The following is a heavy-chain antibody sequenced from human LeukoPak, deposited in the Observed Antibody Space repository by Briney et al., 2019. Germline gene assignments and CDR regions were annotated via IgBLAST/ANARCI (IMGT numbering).Heavy chain of an antibody. CDR2: TYYRSTWCN. CDR1: GDSVSSNSVT. Sequence: SQTLSLTCAISGDSVSSNSVTWNWIRQSPSRGLEWLGGTYYRSTWCNDYAVSVRGRITVNPDTSKNQFSLHLNSVTPEDTAVYYCARRLTQYDCFDPWGQGILVTVSS. J-gene: IGHJ5*02. CDR3: ARRLTQYDCFDP. V-gene: IGHV6-1*01. D-gene: IGHD4-23*01.